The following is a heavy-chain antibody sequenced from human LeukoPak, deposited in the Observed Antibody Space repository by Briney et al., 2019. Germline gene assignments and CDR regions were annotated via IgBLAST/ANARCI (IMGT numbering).Heavy chain of an antibody. J-gene: IGHJ4*02. D-gene: IGHD4-23*01. CDR1: GFTFSSYG. CDR2: ISYDGSNK. Sequence: GGSLRLSCAASGFTFSSYGMHWVRQAPGKGLEWVAVISYDGSNKYYADSVKGRFTISRDNAKNTLYLQMNTLGAEDTSLYYCARGFRWGFDYWGQGILVTVSS. V-gene: IGHV3-30*03. CDR3: ARGFRWGFDY.